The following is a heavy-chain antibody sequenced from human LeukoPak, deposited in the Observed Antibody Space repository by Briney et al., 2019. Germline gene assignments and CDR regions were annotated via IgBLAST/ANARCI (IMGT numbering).Heavy chain of an antibody. CDR3: ARGRYCSSTSCYIPHDAFDI. D-gene: IGHD2-2*02. V-gene: IGHV4-30-4*08. J-gene: IGHJ3*02. CDR1: GGSISSGDYY. Sequence: SETLSLTCTVSGGSISSGDYYWSWIRQPPGKGLEWIGYIYYSGSTYYNPSLKSRVTISADTSKNQFSLKLSSVTAADTAVYYCARGRYCSSTSCYIPHDAFDIWGQGTMVTVSS. CDR2: IYYSGST.